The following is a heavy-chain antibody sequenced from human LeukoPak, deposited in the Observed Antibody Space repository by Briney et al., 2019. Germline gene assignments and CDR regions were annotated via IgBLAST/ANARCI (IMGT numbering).Heavy chain of an antibody. CDR3: AGWRGMVRGVTTYYFDY. D-gene: IGHD3-10*01. CDR2: IKQDGSEK. V-gene: IGHV3-7*01. Sequence: TGGSLRLSCAASGFTFSSYWMSWVRQAPGKGLEWVANIKQDGSEKYYVDSVKGRFTISRDNAKNSLYLQMNSLRAEDTAVYYCAGWRGMVRGVTTYYFDYWGQGTLVTVSS. CDR1: GFTFSSYW. J-gene: IGHJ4*02.